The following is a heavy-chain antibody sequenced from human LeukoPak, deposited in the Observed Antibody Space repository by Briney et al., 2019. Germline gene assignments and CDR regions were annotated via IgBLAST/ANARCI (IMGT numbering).Heavy chain of an antibody. Sequence: PSQTLSLTCAVSGGSISSGGYSWSWIRQPPGKGLEWIGYIYHSGSTYYNPSLKSRVTISVDRSKNQFSLKLSSVTAADTAVYYCARGSLAYYGSGPAFDYWGQGTLVTVSS. CDR2: IYHSGST. V-gene: IGHV4-30-2*01. CDR1: GGSISSGGYS. D-gene: IGHD3-10*01. J-gene: IGHJ4*02. CDR3: ARGSLAYYGSGPAFDY.